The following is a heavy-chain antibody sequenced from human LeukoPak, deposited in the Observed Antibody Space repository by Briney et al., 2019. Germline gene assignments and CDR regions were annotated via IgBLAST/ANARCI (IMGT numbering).Heavy chain of an antibody. J-gene: IGHJ4*02. CDR3: TTDEWGITGTPSEAFDY. Sequence: GGSLRLSCAASGFSFSRYGMHWVRQAPGKGLEWVTVISYDGNNKYYGDSVKGRFTISRDNSKNTLYLQMNSLSTEDTAVYYCTTDEWGITGTPSEAFDYWGQGTLVTVSS. D-gene: IGHD1-7*01. CDR2: ISYDGNNK. V-gene: IGHV3-30*03. CDR1: GFSFSRYG.